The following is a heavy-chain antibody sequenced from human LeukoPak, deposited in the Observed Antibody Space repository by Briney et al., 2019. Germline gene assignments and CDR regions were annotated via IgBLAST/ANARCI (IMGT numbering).Heavy chain of an antibody. V-gene: IGHV4-39*07. J-gene: IGHJ3*02. CDR1: GGSISLSYYF. CDR3: ARWAAAGTHDAFDI. Sequence: SETLSLTCSVSGGSISLSYYFWGWIRQPPGKALEWFGRVYYSGTTSYNPSLKSRVTISVDMSKNHFSLRLSSVTAADTAVYYCARWAAAGTHDAFDIWGQGTMVTVAS. CDR2: VYYSGTT. D-gene: IGHD6-13*01.